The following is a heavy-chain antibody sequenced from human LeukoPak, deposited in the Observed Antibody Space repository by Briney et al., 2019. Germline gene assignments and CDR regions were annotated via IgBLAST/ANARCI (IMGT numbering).Heavy chain of an antibody. CDR2: ISAYNGNT. J-gene: IGHJ1*01. Sequence: ASVKVSCKASGYTFTSYGISWVRQAPGQGLEWMGWISAYNGNTNYAQKLQGRVTMTTDTSTSTACMELRSLRSDDTAVYYCARGGRIAVAPEYFQHWGQGTLVTVSS. CDR3: ARGGRIAVAPEYFQH. D-gene: IGHD6-19*01. V-gene: IGHV1-18*01. CDR1: GYTFTSYG.